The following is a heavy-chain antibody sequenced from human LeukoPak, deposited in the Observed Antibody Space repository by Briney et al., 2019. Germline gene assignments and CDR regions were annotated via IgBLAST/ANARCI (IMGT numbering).Heavy chain of an antibody. V-gene: IGHV5-10-1*01. D-gene: IGHD3-10*01. Sequence: GESLKISCKGYGYNFTSYWISWVRQLPVKGLEWMGRIDPSVSYTNDSPSFQGHVTISADKSISTAYLQWSSLKAADTAMYYCARRHYYGSGSYPYWGQGTLVTVSS. J-gene: IGHJ4*02. CDR3: ARRHYYGSGSYPY. CDR2: IDPSVSYT. CDR1: GYNFTSYW.